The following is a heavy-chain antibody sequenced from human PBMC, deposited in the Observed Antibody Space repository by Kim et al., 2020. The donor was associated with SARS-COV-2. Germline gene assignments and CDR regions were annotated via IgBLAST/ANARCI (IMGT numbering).Heavy chain of an antibody. CDR2: IYSGGST. D-gene: IGHD6-19*01. V-gene: IGHV3-66*01. CDR1: GFTVSSNY. J-gene: IGHJ4*02. CDR3: ARGVAVAGTEGY. Sequence: GGSLRLSCAASGFTVSSNYMSWVRQAPGSGLEWVSLIYSGGSTYYADSVKGRFTISRDNSKNTLYLQMNSLRAEDTAVYYCARGVAVAGTEGYWGQGTLVIVSS.